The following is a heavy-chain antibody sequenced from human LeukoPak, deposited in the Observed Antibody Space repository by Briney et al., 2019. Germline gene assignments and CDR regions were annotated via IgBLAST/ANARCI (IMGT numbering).Heavy chain of an antibody. D-gene: IGHD6-25*01. Sequence: GGTLRLSCAASGFTFSSYGMSWVRQAPGKGLEWGSVIYSGGSTYYADSVKGRFTISRDNSKNTLYLQMNSLRAEDTAVYYCARGQQRGWGPSYYYYYMDVWGKGTTVTISS. CDR3: ARGQQRGWGPSYYYYYMDV. CDR2: IYSGGST. J-gene: IGHJ6*03. CDR1: GFTFSSYG. V-gene: IGHV3-66*01.